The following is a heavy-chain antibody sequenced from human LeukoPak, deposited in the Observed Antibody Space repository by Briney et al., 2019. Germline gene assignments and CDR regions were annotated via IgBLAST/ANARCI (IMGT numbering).Heavy chain of an antibody. Sequence: PGGSLRLSCAASGFTFSSYGMRWVRQAPGKGLEWVAFIRYDGSNKYYADSVKGRFTISRDNSKNTLYLQMNSLRAEDTAVYYCANGGGEYSSSWYGDYFDYWGQGTLVTVSS. J-gene: IGHJ4*02. CDR1: GFTFSSYG. CDR2: IRYDGSNK. D-gene: IGHD6-13*01. V-gene: IGHV3-30*02. CDR3: ANGGGEYSSSWYGDYFDY.